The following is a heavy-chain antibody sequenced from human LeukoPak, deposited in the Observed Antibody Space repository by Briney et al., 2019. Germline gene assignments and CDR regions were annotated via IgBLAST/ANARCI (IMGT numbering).Heavy chain of an antibody. V-gene: IGHV4-4*07. Sequence: SETLSLTCTVSGGSIGSYYWSWIRQPAGKGLEWIGRIYTSGSTNYNPSLKSRVTMSVDTSKNQFSLRLSSVTAADTAVYYCARYLALYYYDSSGNAFDIWGQGTMVTVSS. CDR3: ARYLALYYYDSSGNAFDI. CDR2: IYTSGST. J-gene: IGHJ3*02. D-gene: IGHD3-22*01. CDR1: GGSIGSYY.